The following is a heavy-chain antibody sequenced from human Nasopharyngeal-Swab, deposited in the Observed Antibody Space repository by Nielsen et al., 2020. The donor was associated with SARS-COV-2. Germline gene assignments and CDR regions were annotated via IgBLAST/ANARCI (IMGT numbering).Heavy chain of an antibody. D-gene: IGHD3-22*01. CDR3: ARVYYDSSGYYQY. CDR2: INAGNGNT. V-gene: IGHV1-3*01. J-gene: IGHJ4*02. Sequence: WVRQAPGRRLEWMGWINAGNGNTKYSQKFQGRVTITRDTSASTAYMELSSLRSEDTAVYYCARVYYDSSGYYQYWGQGTLVTVSS.